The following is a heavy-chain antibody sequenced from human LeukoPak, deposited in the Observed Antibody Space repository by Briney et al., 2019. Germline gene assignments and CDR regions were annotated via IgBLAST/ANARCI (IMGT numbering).Heavy chain of an antibody. Sequence: ASVKVSCKASGYTFTGYYMHWVRQATGQGLEWMRWMNPNSGNTGYAQKFQGRVTMTRNTSISTAYMELSSLRSEDTAVYYCARGYDDPDYWGQGTLVTVSS. CDR3: ARGYDDPDY. CDR1: GYTFTGYY. D-gene: IGHD3-16*01. CDR2: MNPNSGNT. J-gene: IGHJ4*02. V-gene: IGHV1-8*02.